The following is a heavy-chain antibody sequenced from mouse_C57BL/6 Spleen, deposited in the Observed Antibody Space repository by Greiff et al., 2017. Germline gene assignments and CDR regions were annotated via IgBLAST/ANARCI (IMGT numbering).Heavy chain of an antibody. CDR1: GFTFSDYG. V-gene: IGHV5-17*01. J-gene: IGHJ4*01. CDR3: ARGTGTYAMDY. CDR2: ISSGSSTI. D-gene: IGHD4-1*01. Sequence: EVKLVESGGGLVKPGGSLKLSCAASGFTFSDYGMHWVRQAPEKGLEWVAYISSGSSTIYYADTVKGRFTISRDKAKNTLFLQMTSLRSEDTAMYYCARGTGTYAMDYWGQGTSVTVSS.